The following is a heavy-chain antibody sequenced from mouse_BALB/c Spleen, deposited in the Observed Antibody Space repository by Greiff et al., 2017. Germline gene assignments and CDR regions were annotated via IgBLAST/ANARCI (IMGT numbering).Heavy chain of an antibody. CDR3: ARYPYDGYPYAMDY. D-gene: IGHD2-3*01. J-gene: IGHJ4*01. CDR2: ISYSGST. CDR1: GDSITSGY. V-gene: IGHV3-8*02. Sequence: EVKLEESGPSLVKPSQTLSLTCSVTGDSITSGYWNWIRKFPGNKLEYMGYISYSGSTYYNPSLKSRISITRDTSKNQYYLQLNSVTTEDTATYYCARYPYDGYPYAMDYWGQGTSVTVSS.